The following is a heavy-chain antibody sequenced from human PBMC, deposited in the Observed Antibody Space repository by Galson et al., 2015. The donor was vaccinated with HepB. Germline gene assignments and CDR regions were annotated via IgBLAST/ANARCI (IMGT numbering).Heavy chain of an antibody. CDR3: ATLEEGAFDI. Sequence: VKVSCKVSGYTFTDFYMHWVQQAPGKGLQWVGLVDPEDGKTIYAQKFQGRITITADTSTDTAYMELSSLRSEDTAVYYCATLEEGAFDIWGQGTMVTVSS. CDR1: GYTFTDFY. J-gene: IGHJ3*02. V-gene: IGHV1-69-2*01. CDR2: VDPEDGKT.